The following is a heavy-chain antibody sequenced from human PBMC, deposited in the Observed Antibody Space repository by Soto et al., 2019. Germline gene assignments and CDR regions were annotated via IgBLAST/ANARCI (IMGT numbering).Heavy chain of an antibody. CDR3: ARDFEAQLGPFDY. CDR1: GFTFSSYG. Sequence: GGSLRLSCAASGFTFSSYGMHWVRQAPGKGLEWVAVIWYDGSNKYYADSVKGRFTISRDNSKNTLYLQMNSLRAEDTAVYYCARDFEAQLGPFDYWGQGTLVTVSS. V-gene: IGHV3-33*01. CDR2: IWYDGSNK. D-gene: IGHD6-6*01. J-gene: IGHJ4*02.